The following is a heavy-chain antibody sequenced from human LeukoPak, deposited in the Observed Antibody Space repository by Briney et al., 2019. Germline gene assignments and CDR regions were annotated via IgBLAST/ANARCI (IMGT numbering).Heavy chain of an antibody. D-gene: IGHD1-14*01. V-gene: IGHV3-23*01. CDR2: ISGGGTVT. CDR3: PARADRPY. CDR1: GFTFSSYA. J-gene: IGHJ4*02. Sequence: GGSLRLSCEASGFTFSSYAVSWVRQAPGKGLEWVSVISGGGTVTFYADSVKGRFTISRDNSKNTLYLQMNSLRAEDTALYYCPARADRPYWGQGTLVTVSS.